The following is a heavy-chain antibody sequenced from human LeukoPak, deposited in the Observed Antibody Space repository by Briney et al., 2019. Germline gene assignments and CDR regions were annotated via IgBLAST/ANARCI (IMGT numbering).Heavy chain of an antibody. V-gene: IGHV3-15*01. CDR3: TIPASGYSYGVLDS. CDR1: AFTFSNVW. CDR2: IRSKTDGGKT. Sequence: GGSLRLSCAASAFTFSNVWMSWVRQAPGKGLEWVGRIRSKTDGGKTDYAAPVKGRSTISRDDSKNTLYLQMDSLKTEDTAVYYCTIPASGYSYGVLDSWGQGALVTVSS. J-gene: IGHJ4*02. D-gene: IGHD5-18*01.